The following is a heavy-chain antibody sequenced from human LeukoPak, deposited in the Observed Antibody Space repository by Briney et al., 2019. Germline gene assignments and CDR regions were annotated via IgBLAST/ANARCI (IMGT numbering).Heavy chain of an antibody. CDR3: FTGGPDY. D-gene: IGHD2-8*02. Sequence: ASVKVSCKASGYTFTGYYMHWVRQAPGQGLEWVGIINPRDGGISYAQRLQGRITVTMDTSTSTVYMELSSLRSEDTAVYYCFTGGPDYWGQGTLVTVSS. J-gene: IGHJ4*02. CDR2: INPRDGGI. CDR1: GYTFTGYY. V-gene: IGHV1-46*04.